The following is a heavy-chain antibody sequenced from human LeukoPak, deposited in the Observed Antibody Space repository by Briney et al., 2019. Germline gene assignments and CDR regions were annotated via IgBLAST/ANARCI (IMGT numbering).Heavy chain of an antibody. J-gene: IGHJ3*02. CDR1: GYSISRSNW. D-gene: IGHD3-22*01. CDR3: ARTLIFDNRHRGAFDI. V-gene: IGHV4-28*01. Sequence: EPSDTLSLTCDVSGYSISRSNWWGWIRQPPGKGLEWIGYIYHSRSTYYNPSLRSRVTMSQDTSKNQFSLKLSSVTAVDTAVYYCARTLIFDNRHRGAFDIWGRGTMVTVSS. CDR2: IYHSRST.